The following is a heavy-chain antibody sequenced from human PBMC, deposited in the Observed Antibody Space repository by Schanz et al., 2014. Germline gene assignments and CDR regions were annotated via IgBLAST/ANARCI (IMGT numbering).Heavy chain of an antibody. D-gene: IGHD5-18*01. CDR3: AKDAENTAMITDYFDY. V-gene: IGHV3-23*01. CDR2: ISGSGGNT. J-gene: IGHJ4*02. Sequence: EVQLLESGGGLVQPGGSLRLSCAASGFTFRGYAMSWVRQAPGRGLEWVSIISGSGGNTYYADAVRGRFTISRDNSKTTVYLQRNSLRAEDTAVDYCAKDAENTAMITDYFDYWGQGTLVTVSS. CDR1: GFTFRGYA.